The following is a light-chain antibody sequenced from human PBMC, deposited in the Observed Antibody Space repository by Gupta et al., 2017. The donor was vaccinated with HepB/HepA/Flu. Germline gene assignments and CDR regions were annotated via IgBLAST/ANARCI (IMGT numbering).Light chain of an antibody. J-gene: IGKJ5*01. Sequence: EIVLTQSPATLSLSPGERATLSCRASQSVRNYLAWYQQKPGQAPRLLIYDASNRATGIPARFSGSGFGKELTLTISSREQEDFAVYYCQQRSNWPRVAFGQGTRVEIK. CDR3: QQRSNWPRVA. CDR1: QSVRNY. V-gene: IGKV3-11*01. CDR2: DAS.